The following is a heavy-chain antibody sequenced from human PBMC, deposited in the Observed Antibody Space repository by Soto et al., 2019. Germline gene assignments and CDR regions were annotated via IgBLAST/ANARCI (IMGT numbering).Heavy chain of an antibody. CDR2: IYHRGST. CDR1: GVSISSSNW. V-gene: IGHV4-4*02. Sequence: QVQLQESGPGLVKPSGTLSLTCAVSGVSISSSNWWSWVRQPPGKGLEWIGEIYHRGSTNYNPSLKIRVTISVDKSRNQFSPKRSSVTAADTAVYYCVRRWGEGRVDYWGQGTLVTVSS. J-gene: IGHJ4*02. CDR3: VRRWGEGRVDY. D-gene: IGHD3-10*01.